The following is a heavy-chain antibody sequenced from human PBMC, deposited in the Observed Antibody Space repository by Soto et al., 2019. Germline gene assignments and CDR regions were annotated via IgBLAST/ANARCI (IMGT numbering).Heavy chain of an antibody. CDR1: GFTFSSYG. CDR3: ARDQGHYDSSGLEN. Sequence: GGSLRLSCAASGFTFSSYGMHWVRQAPGKGLEWVAVIWYDGSNKYYADSVKGRFTISRDNSKNTLYLQMNSLRAEDTAVYYCARDQGHYDSSGLENWGQGTMVTVSS. CDR2: IWYDGSNK. V-gene: IGHV3-33*01. D-gene: IGHD3-22*01. J-gene: IGHJ3*02.